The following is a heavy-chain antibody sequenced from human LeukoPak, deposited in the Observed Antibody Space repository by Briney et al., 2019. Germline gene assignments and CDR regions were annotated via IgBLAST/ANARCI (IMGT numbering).Heavy chain of an antibody. CDR3: ATLPAAMFWSGFDP. CDR1: GFTFSSYG. D-gene: IGHD2-2*01. CDR2: IRYDGSNK. V-gene: IGHV3-30*02. J-gene: IGHJ5*02. Sequence: PGGSLRLSCAASGFTFSSYGMHWVRQAPGKGLEWVAFIRYDGSNKYYADSVKGRFTNSRDSSKNTLYLQMNSLRAEDTAVYYCATLPAAMFWSGFDPWGQGTLVTVSS.